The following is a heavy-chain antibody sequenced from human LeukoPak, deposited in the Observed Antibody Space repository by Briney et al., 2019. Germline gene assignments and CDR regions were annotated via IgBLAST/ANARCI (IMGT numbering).Heavy chain of an antibody. CDR2: ISSSSSYI. CDR3: ARDPWTNSDYDGFDY. Sequence: GGSLRLSCAASGFTFSSYGMCWVRQAPGRGLEWVSSISSSSSYIYYADSVKGRFTISRDNAKNSQYLQMNSLRAEDTAVYYCARDPWTNSDYDGFDYWGQGTLVTVSS. V-gene: IGHV3-21*01. D-gene: IGHD5-12*01. CDR1: GFTFSSYG. J-gene: IGHJ4*02.